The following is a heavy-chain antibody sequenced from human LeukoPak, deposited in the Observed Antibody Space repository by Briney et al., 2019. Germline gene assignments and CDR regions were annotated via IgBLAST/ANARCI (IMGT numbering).Heavy chain of an antibody. CDR3: ARLQGYSLGYQYFSYMDV. CDR1: GFIVGDTH. J-gene: IGHJ6*03. Sequence: GGSLRLSCAGSGFIVGDTHMTWVRQAPGKGLEWVSLVDGSITTHYAASVKGRFSISTDHFNNILYLQMNTLRAEDTAVYYSARLQGYSLGYQYFSYMDVWGTGTTVTVSS. CDR2: VDGSITT. V-gene: IGHV3-53*01. D-gene: IGHD5-18*01.